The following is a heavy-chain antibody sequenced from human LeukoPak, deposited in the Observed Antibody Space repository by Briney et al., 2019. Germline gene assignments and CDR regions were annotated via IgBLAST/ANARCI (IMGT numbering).Heavy chain of an antibody. CDR3: ARGRSGSYGFFDY. CDR2: IDSDGSRI. J-gene: IGHJ4*02. D-gene: IGHD3-10*01. V-gene: IGHV3-74*03. Sequence: PGGSLRLSCEGSGFTFSTSWMHWVRQAPGKGLVWVSRIDSDGSRITYPDSVKGRFTISRDNAKNTIYLQMNSLRAEDTVVYYCARGRSGSYGFFDYWSVGNLVTVSS. CDR1: GFTFSTSW.